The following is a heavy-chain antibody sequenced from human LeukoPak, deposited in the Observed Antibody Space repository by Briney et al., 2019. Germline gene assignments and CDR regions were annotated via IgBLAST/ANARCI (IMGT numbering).Heavy chain of an antibody. CDR3: TRASLSGSYFFY. V-gene: IGHV3-72*01. CDR2: SRNKANSYTT. D-gene: IGHD1-26*01. J-gene: IGHJ4*02. Sequence: PGGSLRLSCAASGFTFSDRYMDWVRQTPGKGLEWVGRSRNKANSYTTEYAASVKGRFIISRDDSKNSLFLQMNSLKTDDTAVYYCTRASLSGSYFFYWGQGALVTVSS. CDR1: GFTFSDRY.